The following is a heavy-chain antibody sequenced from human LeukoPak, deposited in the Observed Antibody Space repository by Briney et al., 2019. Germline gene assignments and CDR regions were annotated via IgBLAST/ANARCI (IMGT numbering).Heavy chain of an antibody. CDR3: ARNPYYYDSSGYYLLGPIDY. CDR1: GGSFSGYY. CDR2: INHSGST. J-gene: IGHJ4*02. D-gene: IGHD3-22*01. V-gene: IGHV4-34*01. Sequence: SETLSLTCAVCGGSFSGYYWSWIRQPPGKGLEWIGEINHSGSTNYNPSLKSRVTISVDTSKNQFSLKLSSVTAADTAVYYCARNPYYYDSSGYYLLGPIDYWGQGTLVTVSS.